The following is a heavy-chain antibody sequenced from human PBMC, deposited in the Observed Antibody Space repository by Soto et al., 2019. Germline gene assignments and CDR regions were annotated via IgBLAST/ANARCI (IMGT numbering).Heavy chain of an antibody. CDR1: GFTFSDAW. V-gene: IGHV3-15*01. CDR2: IKSKTDRETA. Sequence: EVHLVESGGGLVEPGGSLRLSCAASGFTFSDAWMSWVRQAPGKGLEWVGRIKSKTDRETADYAAPVKGRFSISRDDSKNTVYLQMNTLKNEDTAVYYCTTVDYSDTIGYYSLDYWGRGTLVTVSS. CDR3: TTVDYSDTIGYYSLDY. D-gene: IGHD3-22*01. J-gene: IGHJ4*02.